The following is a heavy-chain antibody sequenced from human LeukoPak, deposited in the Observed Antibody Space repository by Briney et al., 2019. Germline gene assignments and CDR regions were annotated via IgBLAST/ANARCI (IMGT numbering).Heavy chain of an antibody. V-gene: IGHV3-23*01. J-gene: IGHJ4*02. CDR3: ARQLGYCSDGSCYFDY. D-gene: IGHD2-15*01. CDR1: GFTFSNCA. Sequence: YPGGSLRLSCAASGFTFSNCAMSWVRRAPGRGLEWLSAISSSGGSTYYADSVKGRFTISRDNSKNTLHLQMNSLRTEDTAVYHCARQLGYCSDGSCYFDYWGQGTLVTVSS. CDR2: ISSSGGST.